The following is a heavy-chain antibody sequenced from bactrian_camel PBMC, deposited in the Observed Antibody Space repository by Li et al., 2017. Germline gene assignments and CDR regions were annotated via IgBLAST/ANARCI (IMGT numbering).Heavy chain of an antibody. J-gene: IGHJ4*01. V-gene: IGHV3S40*01. Sequence: VQLVESGGGLVQPGESLRLSCAASGFIFRDHYMNWVRQAPGKGLEWVSAVSRDGFPYYATPERGRFTISRDNPQNTLYLQLNSLNSEDAGMYYCVKLDTRYYSVGSYYTNWGQGTQVTVS. D-gene: IGHD2*01. CDR2: VSRDGFP. CDR1: GFIFRDHY. CDR3: VKLDTRYYSVGSYYTN.